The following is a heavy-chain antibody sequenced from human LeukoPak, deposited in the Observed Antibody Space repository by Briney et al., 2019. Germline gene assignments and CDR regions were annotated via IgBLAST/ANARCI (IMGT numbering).Heavy chain of an antibody. CDR2: IYHSGST. D-gene: IGHD6-13*01. V-gene: IGHV4-30-2*01. CDR3: ARVVAAAGDYNWFDP. Sequence: SQTLSLTCAVSGGSISSGGYSWSWIRQPPGKGLEWIGYIYHSGSTYYNPSLKSRVTISVDRSKNQFSLKLSSVTAADTAVYYRARVVAAAGDYNWFDPWGQGTLVTVSS. J-gene: IGHJ5*02. CDR1: GGSISSGGYS.